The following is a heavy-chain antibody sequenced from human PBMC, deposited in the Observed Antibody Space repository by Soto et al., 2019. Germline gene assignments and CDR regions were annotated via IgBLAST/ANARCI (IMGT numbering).Heavy chain of an antibody. Sequence: SVKVSCKASGGTFSSYAISWVRQAPGQGLEWMGGIIPIFGTANYAQKFQGRVTITADKSTSTAYMELSSLRSEDTAVYYCARNPSVPRPFYYGMDVWGQGTTVTVSS. V-gene: IGHV1-69*06. CDR1: GGTFSSYA. J-gene: IGHJ6*02. CDR3: ARNPSVPRPFYYGMDV. CDR2: IIPIFGTA.